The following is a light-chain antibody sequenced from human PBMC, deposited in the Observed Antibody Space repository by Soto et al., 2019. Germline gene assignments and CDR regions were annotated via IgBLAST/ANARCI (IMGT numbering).Light chain of an antibody. J-gene: IGLJ2*01. CDR3: SSYTSSSTPV. V-gene: IGLV2-14*01. Sequence: QSALTQPASVSGSPGQSITISCTGTSSDVGGYKYVSWYQQHPGKAPKLMIYDVSNRPSGVSNRFPGSKSGNTASLTISGLQAEDEADYYCSSYTSSSTPVFGGGTKLTVL. CDR2: DVS. CDR1: SSDVGGYKY.